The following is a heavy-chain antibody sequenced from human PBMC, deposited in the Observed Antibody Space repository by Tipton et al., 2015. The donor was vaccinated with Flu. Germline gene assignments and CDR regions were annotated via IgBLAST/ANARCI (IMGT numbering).Heavy chain of an antibody. J-gene: IGHJ3*01. CDR3: TKDIFRSSEDAFDV. CDR1: GFTLDDYA. Sequence: SLRLSCAASGFTLDDYAMHWVRQAPGKGLEWVSGISGNSRIVYYANSVQGRFTISRDNVKNFLYLQMNSLRVEDTAFYYCTKDIFRSSEDAFDVWGQGTMVTVSS. CDR2: ISGNSRIV. D-gene: IGHD6-6*01. V-gene: IGHV3-9*01.